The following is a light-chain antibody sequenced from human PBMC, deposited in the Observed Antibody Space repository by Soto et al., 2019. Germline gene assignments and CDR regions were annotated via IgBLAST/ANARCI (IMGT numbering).Light chain of an antibody. CDR1: QSVGSSY. CDR3: QQYGTSSP. J-gene: IGKJ4*01. CDR2: GAS. V-gene: IGKV3-20*01. Sequence: EIVLTQSPGTLSLSPGERATLSCRASQSVGSSYLAWYQQRPGQPPRLLIYGASSRATGIPDRFSGSGSGTDFTLTISRLEPEDFAVYFCQQYGTSSPFGGGTKVEIK.